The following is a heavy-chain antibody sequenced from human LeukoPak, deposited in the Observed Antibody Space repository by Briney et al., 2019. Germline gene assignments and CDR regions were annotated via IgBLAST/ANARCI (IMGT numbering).Heavy chain of an antibody. Sequence: GGSLRLSCAASGFTFDDYAMHWVRQAPGKGLEWGSGISWNSGSIGYADSVKGRFTISRDNAKNSLYLQMNSLRAEDTALYYCAKGGQDYYYYGMDVWGQGTTVTVSS. CDR1: GFTFDDYA. CDR3: AKGGQDYYYYGMDV. CDR2: ISWNSGSI. V-gene: IGHV3-9*01. J-gene: IGHJ6*02.